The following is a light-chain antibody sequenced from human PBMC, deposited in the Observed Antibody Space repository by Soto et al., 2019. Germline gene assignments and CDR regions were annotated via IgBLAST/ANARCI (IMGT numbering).Light chain of an antibody. V-gene: IGKV3-20*01. J-gene: IGKJ1*01. CDR1: QSVSSSY. Sequence: EILLTQSLGTLSLSPGERATRSRMASQSVSSSYLAWYQQKPGQAPRLLIYGASSRATGTQDRFSGSGSGTDFTLTISRLEPEDFAVYYCQHYGSSWPFGHGTQLDLK. CDR2: GAS. CDR3: QHYGSSWP.